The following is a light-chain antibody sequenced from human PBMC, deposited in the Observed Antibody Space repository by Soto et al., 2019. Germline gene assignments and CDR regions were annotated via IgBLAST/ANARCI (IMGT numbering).Light chain of an antibody. CDR1: STDVGGYNY. J-gene: IGLJ1*01. CDR2: EVN. Sequence: QALLALPSSVSGSPGQSITISCTGTSTDVGGYNYVSWYQHHPGKGPKLIIYEVNNRPSGVSDRFSGSKSGNKASLTISNLEAEDESDYYCGSYTSTDTPFVFGTGTKVTVL. CDR3: GSYTSTDTPFV. V-gene: IGLV2-14*01.